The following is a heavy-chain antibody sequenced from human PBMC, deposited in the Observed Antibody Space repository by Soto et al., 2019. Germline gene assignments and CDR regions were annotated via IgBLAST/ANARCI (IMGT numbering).Heavy chain of an antibody. CDR1: GGSISSSNW. J-gene: IGHJ4*02. D-gene: IGHD5-18*01. CDR3: ARTPWDGYTGYYFDY. Sequence: QVQLQESGPGLVKPSGTLSLTCAVSGGSISSSNWWSWVRQPQGKGLEWIGEIYHSGSTNYNTSLKSRVTISVDKSKNQFSLKLSSVTAADTAVYSCARTPWDGYTGYYFDYWGQGTLVTVSS. V-gene: IGHV4-4*02. CDR2: IYHSGST.